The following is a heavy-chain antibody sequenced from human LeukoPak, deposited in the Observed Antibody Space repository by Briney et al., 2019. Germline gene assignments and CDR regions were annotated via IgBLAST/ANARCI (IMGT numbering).Heavy chain of an antibody. CDR1: GFSFSSYS. Sequence: PGGSLRLSCAASGFSFSSYSMSWVRQAPGKGLEWVSSITSSSSYIYYADSVKGRFTISRDNAKNSLYLQMNSLRAEDTAVYYCARGPEAARRTWYYFDYWGQGTLVTVSS. J-gene: IGHJ4*02. CDR2: ITSSSSYI. CDR3: ARGPEAARRTWYYFDY. V-gene: IGHV3-21*01. D-gene: IGHD6-6*01.